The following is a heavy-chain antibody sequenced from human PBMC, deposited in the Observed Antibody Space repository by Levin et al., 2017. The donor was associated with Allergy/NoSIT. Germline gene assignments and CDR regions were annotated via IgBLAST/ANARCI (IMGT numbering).Heavy chain of an antibody. CDR1: GYSITGHF. Sequence: GASVKVSCKASGYSITGHFIHWVRQAPGQGPEWVGWINPNSGDTKYSRKLQGRVTLTCDRSITTAYLELSDMRSDDTAMYYCARERGYSFDYWGQGTLVTVCS. CDR3: ARERGYSFDY. D-gene: IGHD5-12*01. J-gene: IGHJ4*02. V-gene: IGHV1-2*02. CDR2: INPNSGDT.